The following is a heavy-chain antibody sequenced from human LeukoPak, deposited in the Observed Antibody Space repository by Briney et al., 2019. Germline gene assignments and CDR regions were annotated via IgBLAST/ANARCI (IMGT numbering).Heavy chain of an antibody. CDR3: ARDHPDYGGKKGDLDY. D-gene: IGHD4-23*01. J-gene: IGHJ4*02. V-gene: IGHV1-46*01. Sequence: ASVKVSCKASGYTFTSYYMHWVRQAPGQRLEWVGIINPSGGSTSYAQKFQGRVTMTRDTSTSTVYMELSSLRSEDTAVYYCARDHPDYGGKKGDLDYWGQGTLVTVSS. CDR2: INPSGGST. CDR1: GYTFTSYY.